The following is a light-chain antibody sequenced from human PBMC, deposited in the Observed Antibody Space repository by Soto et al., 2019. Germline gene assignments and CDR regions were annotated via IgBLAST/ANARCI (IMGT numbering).Light chain of an antibody. J-gene: IGKJ1*01. CDR1: RGIRRY. CDR2: AAS. V-gene: IGKV1-39*01. Sequence: QMPQSPSSLSASVGARVPVPCRARRGIRRYLNWYQQNPGKAPKLLIYAASTLQSGVPSRFSGSGSGTDFTLTITSLQPEDFATYHCQQSYGTPLTFGQGTKVEI. CDR3: QQSYGTPLT.